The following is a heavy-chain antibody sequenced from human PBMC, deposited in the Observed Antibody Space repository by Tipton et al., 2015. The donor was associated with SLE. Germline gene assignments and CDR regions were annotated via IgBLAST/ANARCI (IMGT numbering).Heavy chain of an antibody. V-gene: IGHV4-39*07. CDR1: GGSISSDSYF. CDR2: FSYSGST. D-gene: IGHD5-18*01. Sequence: TLSLTCTVSGGSISSDSYFWGWIRQPPEKGLEWIGSFSYSGSTYYNPSLKSRVTMSLHTSKIQFSLRLSSVTAADTAVYYCATDKSASLDTFDIWGQGTLVTVSS. CDR3: ATDKSASLDTFDI. J-gene: IGHJ4*02.